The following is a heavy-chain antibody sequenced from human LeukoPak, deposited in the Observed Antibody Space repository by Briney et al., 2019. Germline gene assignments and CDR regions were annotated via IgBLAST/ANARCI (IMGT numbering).Heavy chain of an antibody. V-gene: IGHV3-30*02. D-gene: IGHD3-16*01. J-gene: IGHJ4*02. Sequence: GGSLRLSCAASGFTFSSYGMHWVRQAPGKGLEWVAFIRYDGSNKYYADSVKGRFTISRDNSKNTLYLQMNSLRAEDTAVYYCANLETTFGGPGLDYWGQGTLVTVSS. CDR2: IRYDGSNK. CDR1: GFTFSSYG. CDR3: ANLETTFGGPGLDY.